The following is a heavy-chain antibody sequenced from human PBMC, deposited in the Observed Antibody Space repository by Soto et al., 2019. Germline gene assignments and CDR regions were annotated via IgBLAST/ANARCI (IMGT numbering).Heavy chain of an antibody. V-gene: IGHV4-39*01. J-gene: IGHJ5*02. CDR1: GGSISSSSYY. CDR3: ARNGKSPRKLLLKDIAVAGTSWFDP. CDR2: IYYSGST. Sequence: SETLSLTCPVSGGSISSSSYYWGWIRQPPGKGLEWIGSIYYSGSTYYNPSLKSRVTISVDTSKNQFSLKLSSVTAADTAVYYCARNGKSPRKLLLKDIAVAGTSWFDPWGQGTLVTSPQ. D-gene: IGHD6-19*01.